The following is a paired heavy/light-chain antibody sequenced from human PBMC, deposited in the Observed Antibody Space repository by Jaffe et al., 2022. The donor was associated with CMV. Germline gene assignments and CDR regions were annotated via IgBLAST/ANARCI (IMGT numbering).Heavy chain of an antibody. CDR1: GFIFSGYG. CDR2: IGYDGSDI. J-gene: IGHJ6*02. V-gene: IGHV3-33*01. CDR3: ARVGGWRILPRPGSMDV. Sequence: QVQLVETGGGVVQPGRSLRLSCVASGFIFSGYGMHWVRQAPGKGLEWVAVIGYDGSDIDYADSVKGRFTISRDNSKNTLFLQMNSLRAEDTAVYYCARVGGWRILPRPGSMDVWGQGTTVTVSS. D-gene: IGHD2-15*01.
Light chain of an antibody. V-gene: IGLV3-21*04. CDR1: NIGSEI. CDR3: QVWDNVAIHPGVV. J-gene: IGLJ2*01. CDR2: YNS. Sequence: SYVLTQPPSVSVAPGKTARITCGGNNIGSEIVHWYQQRPGQAPVLVIYYNSDRPSGIPERFSGSNSGNTATLIISRVEAEDEADYYCQVWDNVAIHPGVVFGGGTKLSVL.